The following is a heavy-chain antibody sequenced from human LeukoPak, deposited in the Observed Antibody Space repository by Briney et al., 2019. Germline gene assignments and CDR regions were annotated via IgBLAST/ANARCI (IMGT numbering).Heavy chain of an antibody. CDR3: AGKGSLKGYGAYSYYYFYMDV. V-gene: IGHV1-69*06. Sequence: GASVKVSCKASGGTFSSYAISWVRQAPGQGLEWMGGIIPIFGTPNYAQKFQGRVTITADTSTSTAYMELSSLGSEDTAVYYCAGKGSLKGYGAYSYYYFYMDVWGKGTTVTVSS. CDR2: IIPIFGTP. D-gene: IGHD4-17*01. J-gene: IGHJ6*03. CDR1: GGTFSSYA.